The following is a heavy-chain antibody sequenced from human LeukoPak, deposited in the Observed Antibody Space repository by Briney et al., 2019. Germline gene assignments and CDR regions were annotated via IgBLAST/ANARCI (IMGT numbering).Heavy chain of an antibody. CDR3: ARDYYDSSGYYYPFDY. D-gene: IGHD3-22*01. J-gene: IGHJ4*02. Sequence: SVKVSCKASGGTFSSYAISWVRQAPGQGLEWMGGIIPILGTANYAQKFQGRVTITADESTSTAYMELSSLRSEDMAVYYCARDYYDSSGYYYPFDYWGQGTLVTVSS. CDR1: GGTFSSYA. V-gene: IGHV1-69*13. CDR2: IIPILGTA.